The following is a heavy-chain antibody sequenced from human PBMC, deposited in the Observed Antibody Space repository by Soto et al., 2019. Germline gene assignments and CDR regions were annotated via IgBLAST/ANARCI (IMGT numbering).Heavy chain of an antibody. J-gene: IGHJ6*02. D-gene: IGHD3-10*01. CDR3: ARDLDASGSYYRRGYYYYGMNV. Sequence: ASVKVSCKASGYTFTSYDINWVRQATGQGLEWMGWMNPNNGNTDYAQKLQGRVTMTTNTSTSTAYMELRSLRSDDTAVYYCARDLDASGSYYRRGYYYYGMNVWGQGTTVTVSS. CDR1: GYTFTSYD. V-gene: IGHV1-8*01. CDR2: MNPNNGNT.